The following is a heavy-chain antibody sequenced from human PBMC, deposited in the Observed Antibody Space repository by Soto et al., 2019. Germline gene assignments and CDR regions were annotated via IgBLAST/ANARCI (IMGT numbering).Heavy chain of an antibody. CDR1: TGSITTGGYC. CDR3: ARDPLGTRFSYFKS. V-gene: IGHV4-31*03. J-gene: IGHJ4*02. Sequence: QGQLPESGPGLVKPSKTISLTCTVSTGSITTGGYCCSWLRQHPGKGLEWIGNIYYSGSTYSNSSLKSRVTISGDTSKNQFSLKLRCVTAADTAVYYCARDPLGTRFSYFKSWGPGTLFNVSS. CDR2: IYYSGST. D-gene: IGHD3-16*01.